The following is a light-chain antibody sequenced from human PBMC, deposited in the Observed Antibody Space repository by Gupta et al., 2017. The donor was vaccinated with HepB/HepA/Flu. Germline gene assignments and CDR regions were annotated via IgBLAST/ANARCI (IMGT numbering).Light chain of an antibody. CDR2: GAS. CDR1: QSASSSY. Sequence: EIVLTQSPGTLSLSPGESATLSCRASQSASSSYLAWYQQKPGQAPRLLIYGASSRATGIPDRFSGSGSGTDFTLTISRLEPEDFAVYYCQQYGSSPLWTFGQGTKVEIK. J-gene: IGKJ1*01. V-gene: IGKV3-20*01. CDR3: QQYGSSPLWT.